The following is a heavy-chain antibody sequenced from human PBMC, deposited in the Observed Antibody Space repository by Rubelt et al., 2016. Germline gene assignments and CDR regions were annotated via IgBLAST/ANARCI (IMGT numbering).Heavy chain of an antibody. D-gene: IGHD4-17*01. Sequence: GKGLEWIGEINHSGSTNYNPSLKSRVTISVDTSKNQFSLKLSSVTAADTAVYYCARSTVTTTGPFDYWGQGTLVTVSS. V-gene: IGHV4-34*13. CDR2: INHSGST. CDR3: ARSTVTTTGPFDY. J-gene: IGHJ4*02.